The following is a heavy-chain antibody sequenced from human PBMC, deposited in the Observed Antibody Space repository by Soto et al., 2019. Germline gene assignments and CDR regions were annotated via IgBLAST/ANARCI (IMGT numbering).Heavy chain of an antibody. CDR2: IKQDGSEK. Sequence: GGSLRLSCAASGFTFSSYWMSWVRQAPGKGLEWVANIKQDGSEKYYVDSVKGRFTISRDNAKNSLYLQMNSLRAEDTAVYYCASLLDIAAAAYFDYWGQGTLVTVSS. CDR1: GFTFSSYW. CDR3: ASLLDIAAAAYFDY. J-gene: IGHJ4*02. V-gene: IGHV3-7*05. D-gene: IGHD6-13*01.